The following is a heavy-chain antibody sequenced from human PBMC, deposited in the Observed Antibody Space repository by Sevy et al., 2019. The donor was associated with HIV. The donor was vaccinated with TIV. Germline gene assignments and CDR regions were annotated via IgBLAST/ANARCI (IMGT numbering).Heavy chain of an antibody. Sequence: SETLSLTCTVSGGSITSLYWNWIRQPPGMGLEWIANIYYNDHINYNPSLKSRVTLSLDTSKNQFSLRLSSVTAADTAMYYCAGENAWGRGYSWGQGTLVTVSS. J-gene: IGHJ4*02. CDR2: IYYNDHI. V-gene: IGHV4-59*08. CDR1: GGSITSLY. CDR3: AGENAWGRGYS. D-gene: IGHD1-26*01.